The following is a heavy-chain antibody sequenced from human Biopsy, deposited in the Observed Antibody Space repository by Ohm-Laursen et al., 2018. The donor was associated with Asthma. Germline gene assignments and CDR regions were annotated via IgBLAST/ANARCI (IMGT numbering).Heavy chain of an antibody. CDR2: ISYDGSSI. J-gene: IGHJ6*02. CDR3: ARDAGYCGGDCYSLLEYYYYYYGMDV. D-gene: IGHD2-21*02. V-gene: IGHV3-30*04. Sequence: SLRLSCAAPRFTYEMHWVRQAPGKGLEWVAVISYDGSSIYYADSVKGRFTTSRDNSKNTLYLQMNSLRDEDTAVYYCARDAGYCGGDCYSLLEYYYYYYGMDVWGQGTTVTVSS. CDR1: RFTYE.